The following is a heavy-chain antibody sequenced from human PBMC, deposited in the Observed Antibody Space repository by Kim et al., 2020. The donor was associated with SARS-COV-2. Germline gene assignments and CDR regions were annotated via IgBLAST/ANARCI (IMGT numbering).Heavy chain of an antibody. J-gene: IGHJ3*02. D-gene: IGHD3-22*01. Sequence: GESLKISCKGSGYSFNSYWIGWVRQMPGKGLEWMGIIYPGDSDTRYSPSFQGQVTISADKSISTAYLQWSSLKASDTAMYYCARRNYYDSSGYRSAFDIWGQGTMVNVSS. V-gene: IGHV5-51*01. CDR3: ARRNYYDSSGYRSAFDI. CDR2: IYPGDSDT. CDR1: GYSFNSYW.